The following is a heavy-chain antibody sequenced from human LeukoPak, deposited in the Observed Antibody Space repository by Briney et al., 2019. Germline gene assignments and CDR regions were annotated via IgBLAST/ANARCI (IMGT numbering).Heavy chain of an antibody. Sequence: GGSLRLSCAASGFTFRDYAMSWVRQAPGKGLEWVSNILNRGDTTKYEDSVKGRFTVSRDNSKNTLYLQMDSLRGDDTAVYYCTKDGLRGYDYDYWGQGTLVTVSS. V-gene: IGHV3-23*01. J-gene: IGHJ4*02. CDR3: TKDGLRGYDYDY. CDR2: ILNRGDTT. D-gene: IGHD5-12*01. CDR1: GFTFRDYA.